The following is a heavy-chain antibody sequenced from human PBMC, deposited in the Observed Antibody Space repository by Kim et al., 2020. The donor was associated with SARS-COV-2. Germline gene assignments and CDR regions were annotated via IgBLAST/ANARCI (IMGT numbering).Heavy chain of an antibody. Sequence: SETLSLTCAVYGGSFSGYYWSWIRQPPGKGLEWIGEINHSGSTNYNPSLKSRVTISVDTSKNQFSLKLSSVTAAYTAGYYCARGAYSSSWYGVRRWFDP. J-gene: IGHJ5*02. CDR2: INHSGST. D-gene: IGHD6-13*01. V-gene: IGHV4-34*01. CDR3: ARGAYSSSWYGVRRWFDP. CDR1: GGSFSGYY.